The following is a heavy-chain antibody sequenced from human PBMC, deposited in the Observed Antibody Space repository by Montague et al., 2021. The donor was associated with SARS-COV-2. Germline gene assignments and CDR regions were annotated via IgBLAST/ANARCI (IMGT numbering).Heavy chain of an antibody. D-gene: IGHD2-2*01. CDR2: IYYSGST. Sequence: SETLSLTCTVYGGSISSSSYYWGWIRQPPGKGLEWIGSIYYSGSTYYNPSLKSRVTISVDTSKNQFSLKLSSVTAADTAVYYCARLHCSSTSCYYLFFAETSHFDYWGQGTLVTVSS. V-gene: IGHV4-39*01. CDR1: GGSISSSSYY. CDR3: ARLHCSSTSCYYLFFAETSHFDY. J-gene: IGHJ4*02.